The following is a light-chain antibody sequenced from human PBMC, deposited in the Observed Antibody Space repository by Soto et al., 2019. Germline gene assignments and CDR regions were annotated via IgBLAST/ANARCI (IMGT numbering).Light chain of an antibody. CDR3: SSYGGRG. CDR2: DHT. CDR1: SSYAL. J-gene: IGLJ2*01. V-gene: IGLV2-23*01. Sequence: QSVLTQPASVSGSPGQSITISCTVTSSYALVSCFQYHPGKAPKLVMYDHTKRPSGVSERLSGSRSDNTASLIITVLQTDDEADYYCSSYGGRGFGGGTKLTVL.